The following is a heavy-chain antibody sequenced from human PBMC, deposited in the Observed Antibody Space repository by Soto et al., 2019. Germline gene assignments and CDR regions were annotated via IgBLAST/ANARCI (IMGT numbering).Heavy chain of an antibody. CDR2: INPSGGST. J-gene: IGHJ4*02. D-gene: IGHD3-22*01. V-gene: IGHV1-46*03. CDR1: GYTFTSYH. Sequence: ASVKVSCKASGYTFTSYHMHWVRQAPGQGLEWMGIINPSGGSTSYAQKFQGRVTMTRDTSTSTVYMELSSLRSEDTAVYYCARVWDYYDRSHRARDNYFDYWGQGTLVTVSS. CDR3: ARVWDYYDRSHRARDNYFDY.